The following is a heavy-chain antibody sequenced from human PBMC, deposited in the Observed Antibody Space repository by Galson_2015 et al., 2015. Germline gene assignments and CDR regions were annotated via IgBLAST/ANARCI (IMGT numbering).Heavy chain of an antibody. CDR3: AKAGYCIESGYSMSFEY. J-gene: IGHJ4*02. CDR1: GFTFNNYA. D-gene: IGHD2-15*01. V-gene: IGHV3-23*01. Sequence: SLRLSCAASGFTFNNYAMTWVRQAPGKGLEWTTTITGSGARTYYADSVKGRFTISRDNSKNTLYLQMDSLRADDTAVYYCAKAGYCIESGYSMSFEYWGQGTLVTVSS. CDR2: ITGSGART.